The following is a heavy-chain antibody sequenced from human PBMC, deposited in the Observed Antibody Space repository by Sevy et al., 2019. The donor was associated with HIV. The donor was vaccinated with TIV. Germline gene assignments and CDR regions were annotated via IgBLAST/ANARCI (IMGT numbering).Heavy chain of an antibody. D-gene: IGHD2-21*02. CDR3: AREESCGGDCYYFDY. Sequence: GGSLRLSCAASGFTFDDYGMSWVRQAPGKGLESVSSIIGNGVLTSYVESVKGRFTISRDNAENSLYLQMNSLRAEDTALYFCAREESCGGDCYYFDYWGQGTLVTVSS. CDR1: GFTFDDYG. CDR2: IIGNGVLT. J-gene: IGHJ4*02. V-gene: IGHV3-20*04.